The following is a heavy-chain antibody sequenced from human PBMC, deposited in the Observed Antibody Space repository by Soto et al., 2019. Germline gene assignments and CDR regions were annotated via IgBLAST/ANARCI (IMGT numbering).Heavy chain of an antibody. J-gene: IGHJ3*02. CDR2: IWYDGSNK. D-gene: IGHD6-19*01. Sequence: QVQLVESGGGVVQPGRSLRLSCAASGFTFSSYGMHWVRQAPGKGLEWVAVIWYDGSNKYYADSVKGRFTISRDNSKNTLYRKMNSLRAEDTAVYYCARGLSTVAGDAFDIWGQGTMVTVSS. V-gene: IGHV3-33*01. CDR1: GFTFSSYG. CDR3: ARGLSTVAGDAFDI.